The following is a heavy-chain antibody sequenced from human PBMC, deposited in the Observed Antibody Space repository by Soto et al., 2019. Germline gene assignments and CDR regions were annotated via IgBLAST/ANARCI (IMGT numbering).Heavy chain of an antibody. CDR3: ARDSPGDDTSMVVYY. CDR1: GYTFTRYG. V-gene: IGHV1-18*01. D-gene: IGHD5-18*01. Sequence: ASVKVSCKASGYTFTRYGINWVRQAPGQGLEWMGWISPYNGNTNYAQKLQGRVTMTTDTSTSTAYMELRSLRSDDTAVYYCARDSPGDDTSMVVYYWGQGTLVTVSS. CDR2: ISPYNGNT. J-gene: IGHJ4*02.